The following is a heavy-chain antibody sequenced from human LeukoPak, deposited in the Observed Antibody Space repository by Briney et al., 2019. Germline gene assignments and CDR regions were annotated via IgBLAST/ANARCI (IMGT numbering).Heavy chain of an antibody. Sequence: GGSLRLSCEASGFTFGSYAMYWVRQAPGKGLEWVAGIFGSGGSAHYADSAKGRFTISRDNSKNTVYLQINSLRAEHTAVYLCGKTTTGYSSGQKPAWPVDYWGQGTLVTVSS. CDR2: IFGSGGSA. D-gene: IGHD6-19*01. J-gene: IGHJ4*02. V-gene: IGHV3-23*01. CDR3: GKTTTGYSSGQKPAWPVDY. CDR1: GFTFGSYA.